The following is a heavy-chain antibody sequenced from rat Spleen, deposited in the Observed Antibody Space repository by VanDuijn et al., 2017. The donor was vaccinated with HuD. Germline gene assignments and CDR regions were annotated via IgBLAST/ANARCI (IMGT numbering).Heavy chain of an antibody. CDR2: ISDDGGST. CDR1: GLTFSDYD. Sequence: EVQLVESGGGLVQAGRSMKVSCAASGLTFSDYDMAWVLQAPTKGLEWVASISDDGGSTYYRDSVKGRFTISRDNAKSTLYLQMESLRSEDTATYYCAKDMSRTIAARSYWYFDFWGPGTLLTVSS. V-gene: IGHV5-20*01. CDR3: AKDMSRTIAARSYWYFDF. J-gene: IGHJ1*01. D-gene: IGHD1-2*01.